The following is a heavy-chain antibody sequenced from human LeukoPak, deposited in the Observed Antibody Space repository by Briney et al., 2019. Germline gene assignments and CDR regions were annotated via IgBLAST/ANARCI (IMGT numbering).Heavy chain of an antibody. CDR2: IYTSGST. J-gene: IGHJ4*02. CDR1: GGSISSGSYY. Sequence: SQTLSLTCTVSGGSISSGSYYWRWIRQPAGKGLEWIVRIYTSGSTNYNPSLKSRVTISVDTSKNQFSLKLSSVTAADTAVYYCARGSSSFVYWGQGTLVTVSS. V-gene: IGHV4-61*02. D-gene: IGHD6-13*01. CDR3: ARGSSSFVY.